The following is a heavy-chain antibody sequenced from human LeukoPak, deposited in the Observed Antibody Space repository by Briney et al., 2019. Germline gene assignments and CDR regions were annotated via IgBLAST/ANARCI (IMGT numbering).Heavy chain of an antibody. CDR3: ARGVEYSSSFYYYYYMDV. CDR2: ISSSSSTI. CDR1: GFTFSSYS. Sequence: PGGSLRLSCAASGFTFSSYSMNWVRQAPGKGLEWVSYISSSSSTIYYADSVKGRFTISRDNAKNSLYLQMNSLRAEDTAVYYCARGVEYSSSFYYYYYMDVWGKGTTVTVSS. V-gene: IGHV3-48*04. D-gene: IGHD6-6*01. J-gene: IGHJ6*03.